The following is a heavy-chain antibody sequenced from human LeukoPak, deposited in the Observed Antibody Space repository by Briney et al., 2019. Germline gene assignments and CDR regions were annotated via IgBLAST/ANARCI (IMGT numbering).Heavy chain of an antibody. CDR3: ARETGSSRWFDP. D-gene: IGHD1-26*01. CDR2: IYTSGST. Sequence: SGTLSLTCTVSGGSISSYYWSWIRQPAGKGLEWIGRIYTSGSTNYNASLKSRVTMSVDASTNQISLNLSSVTAADTAVYYCARETGSSRWFDPWGQGTPVTVS. V-gene: IGHV4-4*07. J-gene: IGHJ5*02. CDR1: GGSISSYY.